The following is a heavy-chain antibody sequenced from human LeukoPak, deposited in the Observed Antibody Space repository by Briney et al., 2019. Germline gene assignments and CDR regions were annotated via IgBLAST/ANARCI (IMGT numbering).Heavy chain of an antibody. CDR1: GFTFSSYA. CDR2: ISGSGGST. J-gene: IGHJ4*02. Sequence: GGSLRLSCAASGFTFSSYAMSWVRQAPGKGLEWVSAISGSGGSTYYADSVKGRFTISRDNPKNTLYLQMNSLRAEDTAVYYCAKAIWFGLASRKVSEGYYFDYWGQGTLVTVSS. CDR3: AKAIWFGLASRKVSEGYYFDY. D-gene: IGHD3-10*01. V-gene: IGHV3-23*01.